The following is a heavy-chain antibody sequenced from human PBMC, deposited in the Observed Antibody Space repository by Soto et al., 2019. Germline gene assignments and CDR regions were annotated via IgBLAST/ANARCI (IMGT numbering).Heavy chain of an antibody. D-gene: IGHD3-16*01. CDR3: GRGTYYYYGMDV. CDR2: IYYSGST. Sequence: PSETLSLTCTVSGGSISSSSYYWGWIRQPPGKGLEWIGSIYYSGSTYYNPSLKSRVTISVDTSKNQFSLKLSSVTAADTAVYYCGRGTYYYYGMDVWSQGTTVTVSS. J-gene: IGHJ6*02. V-gene: IGHV4-39*01. CDR1: GGSISSSSYY.